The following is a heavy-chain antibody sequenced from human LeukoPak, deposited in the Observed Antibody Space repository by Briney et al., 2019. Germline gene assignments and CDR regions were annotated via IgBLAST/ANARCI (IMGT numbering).Heavy chain of an antibody. CDR3: AKDYWDYSDSSGYFPRFDY. J-gene: IGHJ4*02. Sequence: WETLSLTCTVSGCSISSYDWSWIRQPAGKGLEWIWRIYTSGSTKYNASLKRRLTILVDKYKNQFSLKLSSVTAADTDVYYCAKDYWDYSDSSGYFPRFDYWGQGTLVTVSS. CDR2: IYTSGST. CDR1: GCSISSYD. D-gene: IGHD3-22*01. V-gene: IGHV4-4*07.